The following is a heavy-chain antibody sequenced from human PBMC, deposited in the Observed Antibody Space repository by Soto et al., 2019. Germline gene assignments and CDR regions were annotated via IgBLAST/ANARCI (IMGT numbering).Heavy chain of an antibody. CDR1: GFSLTSGVG. Sequence: QITLKESGPTLVRPPQTLTLTCTFSGFSLTSGVGVGWIRQPPGKALEWLALIYWDDDKRYSPSLKNRLTITTDPSKHQVVLTMTNVGPVDTATYFCAHIDPEIVTVGGHGGFDYWGQGTLVTVSS. CDR3: AHIDPEIVTVGGHGGFDY. D-gene: IGHD5-12*01. V-gene: IGHV2-5*02. CDR2: IYWDDDK. J-gene: IGHJ4*02.